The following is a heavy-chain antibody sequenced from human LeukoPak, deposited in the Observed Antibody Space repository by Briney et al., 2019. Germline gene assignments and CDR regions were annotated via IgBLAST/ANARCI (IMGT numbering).Heavy chain of an antibody. Sequence: GGSLRLSCAASGFTFSSYGMHWVRQAPGKGLEWVAVISYDGSNKYYADSVKGRFTISRDNAKNSLHLRMSSLRTEDTALYYCTTSIEAYDIWGQGTMVTVSS. J-gene: IGHJ3*02. CDR3: TTSIEAYDI. CDR2: ISYDGSNK. D-gene: IGHD4-17*01. CDR1: GFTFSSYG. V-gene: IGHV3-30*03.